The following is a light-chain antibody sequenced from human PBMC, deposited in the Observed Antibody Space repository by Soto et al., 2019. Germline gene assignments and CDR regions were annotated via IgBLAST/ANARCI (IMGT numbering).Light chain of an antibody. Sequence: ELANYTGNQRLSAEERGTLCCRDRENGSNNYLAWHQQKPGQSPRLLIYGASIRATAIPDRFSGRGSGTDVTLTSSRLYPEEFAAYYGQQHSGSIAYGGGTKVDIK. CDR2: GAS. J-gene: IGKJ4*02. CDR3: QQHSGSIA. CDR1: ENGSNNY. V-gene: IGKV3-20*01.